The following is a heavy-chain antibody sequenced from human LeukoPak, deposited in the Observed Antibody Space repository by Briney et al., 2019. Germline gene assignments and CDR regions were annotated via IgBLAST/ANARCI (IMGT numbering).Heavy chain of an antibody. V-gene: IGHV3-23*01. CDR1: GFTFSSYA. CDR3: ACYGSGSYSPYYFDY. CDR2: INNSGGRI. D-gene: IGHD3-10*01. Sequence: GGSLRLSCAASGFTFSSYAMSWVGQAPGKGLGGVSLINNSGGRIYYADSVKGRFTISRDNSKNTLYLQMNSLRAEDTAVYYCACYGSGSYSPYYFDYWGQGTLVTVSS. J-gene: IGHJ4*02.